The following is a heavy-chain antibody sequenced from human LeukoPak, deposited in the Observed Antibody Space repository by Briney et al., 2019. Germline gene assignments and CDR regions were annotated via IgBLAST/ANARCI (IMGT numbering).Heavy chain of an antibody. CDR2: IYYSGST. CDR3: ARVYTGSYDFWSGYYYYYYMDV. J-gene: IGHJ6*03. CDR1: GGSISSSSYY. Sequence: SETLSLTCTVSGGSISSSSYYWGWIRQPPGKGLEWIGSIYYSGSTYYNPSLKSRVTISVDTSKNQFSLKLSSVTAADTAVYYCARVYTGSYDFWSGYYYYYYMDVWGKGTTVTVSS. D-gene: IGHD3-3*01. V-gene: IGHV4-39*07.